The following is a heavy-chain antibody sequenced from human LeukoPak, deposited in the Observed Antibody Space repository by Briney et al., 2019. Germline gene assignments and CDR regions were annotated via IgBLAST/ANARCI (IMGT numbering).Heavy chain of an antibody. CDR2: INQSGST. Sequence: SENLSLTCAVEGGSFRGFYWTWLRQPTEKGLEWIGEINQSGSTNYNSSLKSRVTVSLDTSKNHFSLNLGSVTAADTAVYYCARSHQVQSRGRWFDPWGQGTLVTVSS. J-gene: IGHJ5*02. CDR1: GGSFRGFY. CDR3: ARSHQVQSRGRWFDP. V-gene: IGHV4-34*01. D-gene: IGHD3-10*01.